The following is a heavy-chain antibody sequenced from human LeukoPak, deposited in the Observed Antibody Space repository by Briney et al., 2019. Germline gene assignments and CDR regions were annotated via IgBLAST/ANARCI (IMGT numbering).Heavy chain of an antibody. CDR3: ARDNYYGSGSYWRDQPHNWLVP. Sequence: PSQTLSLTCAVSGGSISSGGYSWSWIRQPPGKGLGWIGYIYHSGSTYYNPPLKSRVTISVDRPKNQFSLNLTSVTAADTAVYYCARDNYYGSGSYWRDQPHNWLVPWGQGTLVTVSS. CDR1: GGSISSGGYS. CDR2: IYHSGST. V-gene: IGHV4-30-2*01. J-gene: IGHJ5*02. D-gene: IGHD3-10*01.